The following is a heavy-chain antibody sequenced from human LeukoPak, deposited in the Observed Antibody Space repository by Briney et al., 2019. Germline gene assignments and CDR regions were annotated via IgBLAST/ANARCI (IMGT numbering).Heavy chain of an antibody. J-gene: IGHJ4*02. CDR2: ISGSGGST. D-gene: IGHD6-13*01. CDR1: GFTFSGSG. CDR3: AKDSQLVPGY. Sequence: PGGSLRLSCAASGFTFSGSGMHWVRQAPGKGLEWVSAISGSGGSTYYADSVKGRFTISRDNSKNTLYLQMNSLRAEDTAVYYCAKDSQLVPGYWGQGTLVTVSS. V-gene: IGHV3-23*01.